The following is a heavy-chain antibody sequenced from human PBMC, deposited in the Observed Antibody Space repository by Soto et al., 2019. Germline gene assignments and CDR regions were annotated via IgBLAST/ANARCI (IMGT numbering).Heavy chain of an antibody. D-gene: IGHD6-13*01. CDR1: GFTFSSYT. CDR2: ITSSSSTI. Sequence: EVQLVESGGGLVQPGGSLRLSCAASGFTFSSYTMNWVRQAPGKGLEWVSYITSSSSTIYYADSVKGRFTISRDNAMNSLYPQMISLRDEDTAVYYCARTLAAAASYYYYGMDVWGPGTRVTVSS. V-gene: IGHV3-48*02. J-gene: IGHJ6*02. CDR3: ARTLAAAASYYYYGMDV.